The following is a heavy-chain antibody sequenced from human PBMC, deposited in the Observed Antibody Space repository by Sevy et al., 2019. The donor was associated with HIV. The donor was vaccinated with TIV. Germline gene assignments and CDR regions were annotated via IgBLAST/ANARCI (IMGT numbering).Heavy chain of an antibody. Sequence: GGSLRLSCTASGFTFGDYAMSWFRQAPGKGLEWVGFIRSKAYGGTTEYAASVKGRFTISRDDSKSIAYLQMNSLKTEDTAVYYCTRDFYDFWSGYWSHWGQGTLVTVSP. D-gene: IGHD3-3*01. J-gene: IGHJ4*02. CDR1: GFTFGDYA. V-gene: IGHV3-49*03. CDR3: TRDFYDFWSGYWSH. CDR2: IRSKAYGGTT.